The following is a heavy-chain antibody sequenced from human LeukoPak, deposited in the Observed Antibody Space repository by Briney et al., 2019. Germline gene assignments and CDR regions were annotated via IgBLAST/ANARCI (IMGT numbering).Heavy chain of an antibody. CDR1: GFTFSNYW. CDR3: ASYGSGSHDY. V-gene: IGHV3-15*01. CDR2: ITTKAEGGTA. D-gene: IGHD3-10*01. J-gene: IGHJ4*02. Sequence: GGSLRLSCAASGFTFSNYWMTWVRQAPGKGLKWVGRITTKAEGGTADYAAPVKGRFSISRDDSKNTVYLQMNSLKTEDTAVYYCASYGSGSHDYWGQGSLVTVSS.